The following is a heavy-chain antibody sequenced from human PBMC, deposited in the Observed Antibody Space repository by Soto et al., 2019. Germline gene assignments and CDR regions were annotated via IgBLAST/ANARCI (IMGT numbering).Heavy chain of an antibody. CDR3: ARDSSGWEGYYSYSGMDV. V-gene: IGHV1-69*06. CDR2: IIPIFGTA. D-gene: IGHD6-19*01. Sequence: SVKVSCKASGGTFSSYAISWVRQAPGQGLEWMGGIIPIFGTANYAQKFQGRVTITADKSTSTAYMELSSLRSEDTAVYHCARDSSGWEGYYSYSGMDVWGQGTPVTV. CDR1: GGTFSSYA. J-gene: IGHJ6*02.